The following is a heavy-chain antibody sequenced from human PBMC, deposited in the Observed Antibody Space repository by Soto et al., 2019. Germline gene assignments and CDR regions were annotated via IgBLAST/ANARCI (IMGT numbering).Heavy chain of an antibody. CDR3: ARDKDRLQLGGNYYYILDV. J-gene: IGHJ6*02. CDR1: GGTFSTSA. V-gene: IGHV1-69*12. Sequence: QVQLVQSGAEVKKPGSSVKVSCKASGGTFSTSAISWVRQAPGQGLEGVGGIMPVFPTPDYAQNFQGRVTITADESTTTAYLELTSLRADDTAVYYCARDKDRLQLGGNYYYILDVWGQGTAITVSS. CDR2: IMPVFPTP. D-gene: IGHD1-1*01.